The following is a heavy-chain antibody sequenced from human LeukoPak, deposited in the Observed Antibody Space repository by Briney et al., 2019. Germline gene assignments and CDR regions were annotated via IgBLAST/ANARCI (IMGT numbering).Heavy chain of an antibody. J-gene: IGHJ4*02. D-gene: IGHD3-10*01. Sequence: SETLSLTCTVSGGSFSTYYWSWIRQPAGMGLEWIGRIYTSGSTNYNPSLKSRVTMSVDTSKNQFSLKLSSVTAADTAVYYCARRYGSGSSGTSDYWGQGTLVTVSS. CDR1: GGSFSTYY. CDR3: ARRYGSGSSGTSDY. CDR2: IYTSGST. V-gene: IGHV4-4*07.